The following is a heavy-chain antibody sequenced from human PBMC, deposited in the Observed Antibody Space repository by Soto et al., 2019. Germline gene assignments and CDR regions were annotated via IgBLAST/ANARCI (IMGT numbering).Heavy chain of an antibody. CDR2: MNPNSGNT. J-gene: IGHJ6*02. Sequence: VKVSCKASGYTFTSYDINWVRQATGQGLEWMGWMNPNSGNTGYAQKFQGRVTMTRNTSISTAYMELSSLRSEDTAVYYCARESVVCSGGSCYSPGYYYYGMDVWGQGTTVTVSS. V-gene: IGHV1-8*01. CDR3: ARESVVCSGGSCYSPGYYYYGMDV. CDR1: GYTFTSYD. D-gene: IGHD2-15*01.